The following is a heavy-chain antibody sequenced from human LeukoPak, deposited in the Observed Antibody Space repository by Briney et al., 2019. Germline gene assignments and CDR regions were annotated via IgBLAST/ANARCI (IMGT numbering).Heavy chain of an antibody. CDR2: IYYSGST. Sequence: NTSETLSLTCTVSGGSISSSSYYWGWIRQPPGKGLEWIGSIYYSGSTYYNPSLKSRVTISVDTSKNQFSLKLSSATAADTAVYFCARGPYSYDSSGAFDIWGQGTMVTVSS. J-gene: IGHJ3*02. D-gene: IGHD3-22*01. CDR1: GGSISSSSYY. V-gene: IGHV4-39*07. CDR3: ARGPYSYDSSGAFDI.